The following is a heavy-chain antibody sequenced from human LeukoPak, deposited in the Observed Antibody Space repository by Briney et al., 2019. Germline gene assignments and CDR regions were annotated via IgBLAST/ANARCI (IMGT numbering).Heavy chain of an antibody. V-gene: IGHV3-20*04. D-gene: IGHD1-26*01. CDR1: GFTFDDYG. Sequence: GGSLRLSRAASGFTFDDYGMSWVRPAPGKGLEWVSGINWNGGSTGYADSVKGRFTISRDNAKNSLYLQMNSLRAEDTALYYCARYGRSGSYYLDYWGQGTLVTVSS. J-gene: IGHJ4*02. CDR2: INWNGGST. CDR3: ARYGRSGSYYLDY.